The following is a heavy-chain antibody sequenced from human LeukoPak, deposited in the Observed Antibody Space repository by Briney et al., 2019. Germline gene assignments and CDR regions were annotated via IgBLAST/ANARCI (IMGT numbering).Heavy chain of an antibody. CDR3: AKIASSSSQPY. V-gene: IGHV3-48*04. CDR2: ISSSSSPI. CDR1: GLTFSSYS. Sequence: AGGSLRLSCVVSGLTFSSYSMNWVRQAPGKGLEWVSYISSSSSPIYYSDSVKGRFTISRDNAKNSLYLQMNSLRAEDTAVYYCAKIASSSSQPYWGQGTLVSVSS. D-gene: IGHD6-13*01. J-gene: IGHJ4*02.